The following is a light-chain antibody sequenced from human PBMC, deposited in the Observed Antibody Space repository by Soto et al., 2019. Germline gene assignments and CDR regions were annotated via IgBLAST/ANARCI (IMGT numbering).Light chain of an antibody. CDR2: DDG. CDR1: NIEIKS. V-gene: IGLV3-21*02. CDR3: QVCDTTNPVI. Sequence: SYELTQPPSVSVAPGQTARITCGGNNIEIKSVHWYQQKPGQAPVLVVYDDGDRTTGIPERFSGSKSGNTATLTTSRVEAGDEAYYYCQVCDTTNPVIFGGGTKLTVL. J-gene: IGLJ2*01.